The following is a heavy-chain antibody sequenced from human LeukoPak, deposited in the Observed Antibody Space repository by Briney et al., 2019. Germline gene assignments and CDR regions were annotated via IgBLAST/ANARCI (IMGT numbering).Heavy chain of an antibody. CDR3: ARGRTATVINWFDP. Sequence: ASVKVSCKASGYTFTSYDINRVRQATGQGLEWMGWMNPNSGNTGYAQKFQGRVTMTRNTSISTAYMGLSSLRSEDTAVYYCARGRTATVINWFDPWGQGTLVTVSS. V-gene: IGHV1-8*01. CDR2: MNPNSGNT. J-gene: IGHJ5*02. CDR1: GYTFTSYD. D-gene: IGHD4-11*01.